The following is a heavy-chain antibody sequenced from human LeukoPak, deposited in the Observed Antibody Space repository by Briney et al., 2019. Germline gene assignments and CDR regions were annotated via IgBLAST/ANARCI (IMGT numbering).Heavy chain of an antibody. Sequence: GGSLRLSCAASGLTFSDYHMSWIRQAPGKGLEWVSHISDNGRTKYYANSVQGRFTVSRDNAKNSLYLQMNSLRADDTAVYYCATVHLGYFTFWGQGTLVPVSS. D-gene: IGHD3-3*01. V-gene: IGHV3-11*01. CDR1: GLTFSDYH. J-gene: IGHJ4*02. CDR2: ISDNGRTK. CDR3: ATVHLGYFTF.